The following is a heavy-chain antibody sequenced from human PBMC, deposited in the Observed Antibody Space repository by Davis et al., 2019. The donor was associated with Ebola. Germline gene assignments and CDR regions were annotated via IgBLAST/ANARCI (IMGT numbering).Heavy chain of an antibody. D-gene: IGHD3-16*01. CDR1: GFTVSSYG. CDR3: ARDGYYDYAPVGLGMDV. V-gene: IGHV3-33*01. CDR2: IWYDGSNK. J-gene: IGHJ6*02. Sequence: PGGSLRLSCAASGFTVSSYGMHWVRQAPGKGLEWVAVIWYDGSNKYYADSVKGRFIISRDNSKNTLYLQMNSLRAEDTAVYYCARDGYYDYAPVGLGMDVWGQGTTVTVSS.